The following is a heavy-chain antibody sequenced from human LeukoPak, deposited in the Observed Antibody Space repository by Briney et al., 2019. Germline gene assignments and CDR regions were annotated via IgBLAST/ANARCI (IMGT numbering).Heavy chain of an antibody. Sequence: GGSLRLSCAASGFTFSSYAMSWVRQAPGKGLEWVAFIRYDGSNKYYADSVKGRFTISRDNAKNSLYLQMNSLRAEDTAVYYCARATWDPNYYYYMDVWGKGTTVTISS. D-gene: IGHD1-26*01. CDR3: ARATWDPNYYYYMDV. CDR2: IRYDGSNK. V-gene: IGHV3-30*02. J-gene: IGHJ6*03. CDR1: GFTFSSYA.